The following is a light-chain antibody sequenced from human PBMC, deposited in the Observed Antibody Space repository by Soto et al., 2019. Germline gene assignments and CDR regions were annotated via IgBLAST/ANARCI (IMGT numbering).Light chain of an antibody. CDR3: QQYGTSALYT. CDR2: AAS. CDR1: QTVSSAY. V-gene: IGKV3-20*01. J-gene: IGKJ2*01. Sequence: EIVLTQSPGTLSLSPGERATLSCRASQTVSSAYLAWYQQKPGQPPRLLIYAASNRATGIPDRVSGSGSGTDFTLTISRLEPEDLAVYYCQQYGTSALYTFGQGTKLEIK.